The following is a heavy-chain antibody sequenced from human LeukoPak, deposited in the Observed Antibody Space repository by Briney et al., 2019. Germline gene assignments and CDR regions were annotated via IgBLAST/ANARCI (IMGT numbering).Heavy chain of an antibody. CDR1: GGSISSYY. J-gene: IGHJ4*02. CDR2: IYYSGST. V-gene: IGHV4-59*01. CDR3: AREERDPFTIDY. D-gene: IGHD5-24*01. Sequence: SETLSLTCTVSGGSISSYYWSWIRQPPGKGLDWIGYIYYSGSTNYNPSLKSRVTISVDTSKNQFSLKLSSVTAADTAVYYCAREERDPFTIDYWGQGTLVTVSS.